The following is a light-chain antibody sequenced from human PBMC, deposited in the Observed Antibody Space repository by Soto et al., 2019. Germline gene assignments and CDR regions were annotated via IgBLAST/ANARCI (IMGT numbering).Light chain of an antibody. CDR1: SGDVGGYNY. J-gene: IGLJ1*01. CDR3: SSYTSTSTYV. CDR2: DVS. V-gene: IGLV2-14*03. Sequence: QSVLTQPASVSGSPGQSITISCTGTSGDVGGYNYVSWYQQHPGKAPKLIIYDVSNRPSGVSNRFSGSKSGNTASLTISGLQAEDDTDYYCSSYTSTSTYVFGTGTKVTVL.